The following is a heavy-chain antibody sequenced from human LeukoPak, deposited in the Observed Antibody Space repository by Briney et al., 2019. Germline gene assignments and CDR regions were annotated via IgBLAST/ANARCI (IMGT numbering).Heavy chain of an antibody. J-gene: IGHJ4*02. D-gene: IGHD1-26*01. CDR2: INPNSGGT. CDR1: GYTFTGYY. V-gene: IGHV1-2*02. Sequence: ASVKVSCKASGYTFTGYYMHWVRQAPGQGLEWMGWINPNSGGTNYAQKFQGRVTMTRDTSISTAYMELSRLRSDDTAVYYCARDPSLSGPRTVFDYWGQGTLVTVSS. CDR3: ARDPSLSGPRTVFDY.